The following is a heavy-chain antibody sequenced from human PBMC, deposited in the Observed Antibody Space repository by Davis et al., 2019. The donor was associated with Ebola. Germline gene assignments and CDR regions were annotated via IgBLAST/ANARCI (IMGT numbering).Heavy chain of an antibody. J-gene: IGHJ2*01. V-gene: IGHV3-48*02. CDR3: ARGDYDVGLAILAYWYFDL. Sequence: PGGSLRLSCAASGFTFSSYSMNWVRQAPGKGLEWVSYISSSSSTIYYADSVKGRFTISRDNAKNSLYLQMNSLRDEDTAVYYCARGDYDVGLAILAYWYFDLWGRGTLVTVSS. D-gene: IGHD4-17*01. CDR2: ISSSSSTI. CDR1: GFTFSSYS.